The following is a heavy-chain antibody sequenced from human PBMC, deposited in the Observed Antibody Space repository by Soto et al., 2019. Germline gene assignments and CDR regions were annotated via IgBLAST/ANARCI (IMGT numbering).Heavy chain of an antibody. J-gene: IGHJ3*02. D-gene: IGHD2-2*01. Sequence: QVQLVESGGCLVKPGGSLRLSCAASGFTFSDYYMSWIRQAPGKGLEWVSYISSSSSYSNYADSVKGRFTISRDNAKNSLYLQMNSLRAEDTAVYYCARDLRLQLIHDAFDIWGQGTMVTVSS. CDR1: GFTFSDYY. V-gene: IGHV3-11*05. CDR3: ARDLRLQLIHDAFDI. CDR2: ISSSSSYS.